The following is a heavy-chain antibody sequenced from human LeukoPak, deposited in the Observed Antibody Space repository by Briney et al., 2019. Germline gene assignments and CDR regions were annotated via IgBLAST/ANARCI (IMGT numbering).Heavy chain of an antibody. CDR2: ISAYNGNT. Sequence: GASVKVSCKASGYTFTSYGISGVRQAPGQGLEWLGWISAYNGNTNYAQKLQGRVTMTTDTSTSTAYMELRSLRSDDTAVYYCARDRVKTYYYDSSAQRGIAFDIWGQGTMVTVSS. CDR3: ARDRVKTYYYDSSAQRGIAFDI. V-gene: IGHV1-18*01. D-gene: IGHD3-22*01. J-gene: IGHJ3*02. CDR1: GYTFTSYG.